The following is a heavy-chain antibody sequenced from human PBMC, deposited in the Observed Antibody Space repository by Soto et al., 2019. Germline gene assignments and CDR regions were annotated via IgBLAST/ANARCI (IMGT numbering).Heavy chain of an antibody. J-gene: IGHJ4*02. CDR3: ARVYAGVDGTDY. CDR2: INAGNGNT. D-gene: IGHD6-19*01. Sequence: ASGKVPCKASGYTFTSYAMHWVRQAPGQRLEWMGWINAGNGNTKYSQKFQGRVTITRDTSASTAYMELSSLRSEDTAVYYCARVYAGVDGTDYWGQGTLVNVSS. CDR1: GYTFTSYA. V-gene: IGHV1-3*01.